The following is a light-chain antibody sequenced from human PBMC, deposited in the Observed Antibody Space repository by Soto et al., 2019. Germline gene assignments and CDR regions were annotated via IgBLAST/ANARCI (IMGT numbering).Light chain of an antibody. J-gene: IGKJ5*01. Sequence: DIQMTQSPSTRSASVGDRVPITRRASQTIDSWLAWYQQSPGKPPNLLIYKASTLASGVPSRFSGSGSGTEFTLTINSLQPDDFATYYCQQYNTYLTFGQGTRLEI. CDR1: QTIDSW. CDR3: QQYNTYLT. V-gene: IGKV1-5*03. CDR2: KAS.